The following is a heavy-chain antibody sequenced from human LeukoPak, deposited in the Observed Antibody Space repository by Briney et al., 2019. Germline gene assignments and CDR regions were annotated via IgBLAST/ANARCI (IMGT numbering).Heavy chain of an antibody. V-gene: IGHV4-39*07. CDR2: IYYSGST. J-gene: IGHJ4*02. D-gene: IGHD3-22*01. Sequence: SETLSLTCTVSGGSISSSSYYWGWIRRPPGKGLEWIGSIYYSGSTYYNPSLKSRVTISVDTSKNQFSLKLSSVTAADTAVYYCARDRNYYDSSGYYSGFDYWGQGTLVTVSS. CDR3: ARDRNYYDSSGYYSGFDY. CDR1: GGSISSSSYY.